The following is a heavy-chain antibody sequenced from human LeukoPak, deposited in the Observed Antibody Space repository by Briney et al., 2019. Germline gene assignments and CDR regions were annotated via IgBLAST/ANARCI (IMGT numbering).Heavy chain of an antibody. CDR3: AKEAAYCGGDCYPYYYYYYGMDV. D-gene: IGHD2-21*02. CDR1: GFTVSSNH. Sequence: GGSLRLSCAVSGFTVSSNHMSWVRQAPGKGLEWVSAISGSGGSTYYADSVKGRFTISRDNSKNTLYLQMNSLRAEDTAVYYCAKEAAYCGGDCYPYYYYYYGMDVWGQGTTVTVSS. J-gene: IGHJ6*02. CDR2: ISGSGGST. V-gene: IGHV3-23*01.